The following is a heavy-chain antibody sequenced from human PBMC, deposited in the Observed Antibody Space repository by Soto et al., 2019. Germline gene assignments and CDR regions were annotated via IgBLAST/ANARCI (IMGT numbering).Heavy chain of an antibody. CDR3: ARSAVVTRYFDY. D-gene: IGHD2-21*02. CDR1: GFTFSNAW. V-gene: IGHV3-30-3*01. Sequence: GESLRLSCAASGFTFSNAWMSWVRQAPGKGLEWVAVISYDGSNKYYADSVKGRLTISRDNSKNTLYLQMNSLRAEDTAVYYCARSAVVTRYFDYWGQGTLVTVSS. CDR2: ISYDGSNK. J-gene: IGHJ4*02.